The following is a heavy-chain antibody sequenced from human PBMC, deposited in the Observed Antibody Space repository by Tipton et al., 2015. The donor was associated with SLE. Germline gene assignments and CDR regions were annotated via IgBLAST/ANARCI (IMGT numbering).Heavy chain of an antibody. D-gene: IGHD6-13*01. V-gene: IGHV4-59*08. CDR2: ILYPGTT. CDR3: ARVKDRYSSSWFDAFDI. J-gene: IGHJ3*02. Sequence: TLSLTCTVSGGSLYSYYCTWIRQPPDRGLEYLGYILYPGTTDYNPPLKSRVTISVDTSKNQFSLKLSSVPAADTAVYYCARVKDRYSSSWFDAFDIWGQGTMVTVSS. CDR1: GGSLYSYY.